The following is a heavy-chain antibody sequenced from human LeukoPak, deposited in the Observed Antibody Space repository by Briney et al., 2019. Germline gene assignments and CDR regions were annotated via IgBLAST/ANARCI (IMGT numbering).Heavy chain of an antibody. CDR2: INPNSGGT. CDR3: ARVWGDDIVVVVGPGAFDI. V-gene: IGHV1-2*02. J-gene: IGHJ3*02. Sequence: ASVKVSCKASGYTFTGYYMHWVRQAPGQGLEWMGWINPNSGGTNYAQKFQGRVTMTRDTSISTAYMELSRLRSDDTAVYYCARVWGDDIVVVVGPGAFDIWGQGTMVTVSP. CDR1: GYTFTGYY. D-gene: IGHD2-15*01.